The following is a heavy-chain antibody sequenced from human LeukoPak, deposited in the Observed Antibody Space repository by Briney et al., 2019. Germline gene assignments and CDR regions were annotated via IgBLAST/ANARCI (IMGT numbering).Heavy chain of an antibody. CDR3: ASAESYRQWLVLPHFDY. CDR1: GGTFSSYA. J-gene: IGHJ4*02. CDR2: IIPIFGTA. Sequence: ASVKVSCKASGGTFSSYAISWVRQAPGQGLEWMGGIIPIFGTANYAQKFQGRVTITADESTSTAYMELSSLRSEDTAVYYCASAESYRQWLVLPHFDYWGQGTLVTVSS. D-gene: IGHD6-19*01. V-gene: IGHV1-69*01.